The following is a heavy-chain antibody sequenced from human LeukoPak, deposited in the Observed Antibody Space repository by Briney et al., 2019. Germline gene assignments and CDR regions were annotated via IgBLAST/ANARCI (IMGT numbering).Heavy chain of an antibody. Sequence: SETLSLTCTVSGRSISSYYWSWIRQPPGKGLEWIGYIYYSGSTNYNPSLKSRVTISVDTSKNQFSLKLSSVTAADTAVYYCARRRLRYDYRGQGTLVTVSS. CDR2: IYYSGST. CDR1: GRSISSYY. CDR3: ARRRLRYDY. D-gene: IGHD3-9*01. J-gene: IGHJ4*02. V-gene: IGHV4-59*08.